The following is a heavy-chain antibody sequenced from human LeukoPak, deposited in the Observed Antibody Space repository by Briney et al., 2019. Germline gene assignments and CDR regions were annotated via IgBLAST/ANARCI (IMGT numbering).Heavy chain of an antibody. CDR3: ARGRVRILDY. CDR2: INPNNGGT. V-gene: IGHV1-2*02. D-gene: IGHD2-15*01. CDR1: GYTFSDYY. Sequence: ASVKVSCKASGYTFSDYYLHWVRQAPGQGLEWMAWINPNNGGTNYAQNFQGRVTVTRDTSISTTYMELNNLRSDDTAVYYCARGRVRILDYWGQGTLVTVSS. J-gene: IGHJ4*02.